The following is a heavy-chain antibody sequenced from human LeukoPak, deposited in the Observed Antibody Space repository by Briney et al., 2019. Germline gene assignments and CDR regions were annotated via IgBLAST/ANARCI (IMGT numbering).Heavy chain of an antibody. J-gene: IGHJ5*02. CDR3: ASGGYCGTTTCYPIWFDL. CDR2: IYYSGST. D-gene: IGHD2-2*01. V-gene: IGHV4-59*01. Sequence: SETLSLTWTVSGGSISSYYWSWIRQPLGKGLEWIGYIYYSGSTNYNPSLKSRVTMSVDTSKNQFSLKLSSVSAADTAVYYCASGGYCGTTTCYPIWFDLWGQGTLVTVSS. CDR1: GGSISSYY.